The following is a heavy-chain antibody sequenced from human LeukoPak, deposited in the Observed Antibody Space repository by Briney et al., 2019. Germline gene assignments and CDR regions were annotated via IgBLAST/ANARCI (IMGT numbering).Heavy chain of an antibody. CDR2: IIPIFGTA. CDR1: GGTFSSYA. D-gene: IGHD4-17*01. J-gene: IGHJ4*02. Sequence: SVKVSCKASGGTFSSYAISWVRQAPGQGLEWMGRIIPIFGTANYAQKFQGRVTITTDESTSTAYMELSSLRSEDTAVYYCARDPTTVTNLPDYWGQGTQVTVSS. V-gene: IGHV1-69*05. CDR3: ARDPTTVTNLPDY.